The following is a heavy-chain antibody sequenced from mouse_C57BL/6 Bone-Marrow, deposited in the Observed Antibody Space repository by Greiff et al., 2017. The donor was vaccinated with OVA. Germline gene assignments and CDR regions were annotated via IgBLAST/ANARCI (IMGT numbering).Heavy chain of an antibody. CDR2: IFPGSGST. Sequence: QVQLQQSGPELVTPGASVTISCKASGYTFTDYYINWVKQRPGQGLEWIGWIFPGSGSTYYNEKFKGKATLTVDKSSSTAYMLLSSLTSENSAVYYSARVYYGSSFWYFDVWGTGTTVTVSS. V-gene: IGHV1-75*01. D-gene: IGHD1-1*01. CDR3: ARVYYGSSFWYFDV. J-gene: IGHJ1*03. CDR1: GYTFTDYY.